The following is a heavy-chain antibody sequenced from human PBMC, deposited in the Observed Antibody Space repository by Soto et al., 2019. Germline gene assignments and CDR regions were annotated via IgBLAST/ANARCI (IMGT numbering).Heavy chain of an antibody. CDR2: TIPFILTP. Sequence: QVQMVQSGAELQKPGSSVKVSCKTSGGSFNSYAINWVRQAPGQGLEWLGGTIPFILTPNYAQQFQGRVTITADEPTSPGYLELSSLRSDDTPVYYCAGGDHSTSLGGMDVWGQRTTVIVSS. J-gene: IGHJ6*02. CDR3: AGGDHSTSLGGMDV. V-gene: IGHV1-69*01. D-gene: IGHD6-6*01. CDR1: GGSFNSYA.